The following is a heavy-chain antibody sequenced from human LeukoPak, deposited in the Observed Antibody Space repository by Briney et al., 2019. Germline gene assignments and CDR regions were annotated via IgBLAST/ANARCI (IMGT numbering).Heavy chain of an antibody. D-gene: IGHD3-16*02. Sequence: PGGSLRLSCAASGFTVSSNYMSWVRQAPGKGLEWVSTIHGGGDVTYYADSVRGRFTISRGNSRNTLYLQMNSLRAEDTAVYYCAKALSSSFYYFDLGGRGTLVTVSS. CDR3: AKALSSSFYYFDL. J-gene: IGHJ2*01. CDR2: IHGGGDVT. CDR1: GFTVSSNY. V-gene: IGHV3-23*01.